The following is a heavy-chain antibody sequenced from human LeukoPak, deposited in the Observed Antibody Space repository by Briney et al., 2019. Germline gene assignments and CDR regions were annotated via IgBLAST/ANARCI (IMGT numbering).Heavy chain of an antibody. V-gene: IGHV3-7*01. CDR3: ATDRGWRTSGYYLYYFEY. D-gene: IGHD3-3*01. J-gene: IGHJ4*02. CDR1: GFIFTNYF. CDR2: IKHDGSEK. Sequence: GGSLRLSCAASGFIFTNYFMSWVRQAPGKGLKWVASIKHDGSEKYYVDSVRGRFTISRDNTMNSLYLQMSSLRAEDTAVYYCATDRGWRTSGYYLYYFEYWGQGTLVTYSS.